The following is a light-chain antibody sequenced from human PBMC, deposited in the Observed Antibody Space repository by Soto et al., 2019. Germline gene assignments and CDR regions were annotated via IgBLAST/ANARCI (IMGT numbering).Light chain of an antibody. CDR3: QQYNNWPQT. CDR2: DAS. J-gene: IGKJ1*01. CDR1: QSVSSY. Sequence: EIVLTQSPATLSLSPGERATLSCRASQSVSSYLAWYQQKPGQAPRLLIYDASNRATGIPARFSGSGSGTEFTLTISSLQSEDFAEYHCQQYNNWPQTFGRGTKV. V-gene: IGKV3-11*01.